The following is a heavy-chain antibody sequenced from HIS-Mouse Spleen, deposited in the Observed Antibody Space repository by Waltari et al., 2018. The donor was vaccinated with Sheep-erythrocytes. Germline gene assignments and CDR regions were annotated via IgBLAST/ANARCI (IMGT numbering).Heavy chain of an antibody. D-gene: IGHD3-22*01. V-gene: IGHV4-39*01. CDR2: IYYSGST. Sequence: QLQLQESGPGLVKPSETLSLTCTVSGGSISSSSYYWGWIRQPPGKGLEWIGSIYYSGSTYYTPSLTSRVTISVDTSKNQFSLKLSSVTAADTAVYYCARLYYYDSSGYYFDYWGQGTLVTVSA. J-gene: IGHJ4*02. CDR1: GGSISSSSYY. CDR3: ARLYYYDSSGYYFDY.